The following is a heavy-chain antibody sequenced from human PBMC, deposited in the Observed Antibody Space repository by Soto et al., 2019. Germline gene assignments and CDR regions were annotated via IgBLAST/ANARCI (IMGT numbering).Heavy chain of an antibody. CDR2: ISGSSNNI. J-gene: IGHJ4*02. Sequence: PGWGVRVQCVASGFTFNIYAMNWVCQTPVKGLEWPSYISGSSNNIYYVDSVKGRFTISRDNAENSLYLQMNSLTVEDTALYYCARSGMYSKVDYWGLGTLVTVSS. CDR1: GFTFNIYA. D-gene: IGHD2-15*01. V-gene: IGHV3-48*01. CDR3: ARSGMYSKVDY.